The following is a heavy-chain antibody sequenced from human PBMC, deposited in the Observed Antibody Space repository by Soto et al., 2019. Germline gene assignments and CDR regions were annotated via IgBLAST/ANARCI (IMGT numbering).Heavy chain of an antibody. Sequence: ASVKVSCKXSGYTFTSYAMHWVRQAPGQRLEWMGWINAGNGNTKYSQKFQGRVTITRDTSASTAYMELSSLRSEDTAVYYCARDAGSDGMDVWGQGTTVTVSS. V-gene: IGHV1-3*01. J-gene: IGHJ6*02. CDR3: ARDAGSDGMDV. CDR2: INAGNGNT. CDR1: GYTFTSYA.